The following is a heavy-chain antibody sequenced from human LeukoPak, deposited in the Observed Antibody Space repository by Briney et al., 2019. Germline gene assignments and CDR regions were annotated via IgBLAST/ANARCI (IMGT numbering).Heavy chain of an antibody. CDR1: GGSISSSNSY. V-gene: IGHV4-39*01. J-gene: IGHJ4*02. CDR3: ARRGGGSWYYFDY. D-gene: IGHD2-15*01. CDR2: IYYSGST. Sequence: SETLSLTCTVSGGSISSSNSYWAWIRQPPGMGLGWIGNIYYSGSTNYNASLKSRVTISVDTSKNQFSLKVSSVTAADTALYYCARRGGGSWYYFDYWGQGTLVTVSS.